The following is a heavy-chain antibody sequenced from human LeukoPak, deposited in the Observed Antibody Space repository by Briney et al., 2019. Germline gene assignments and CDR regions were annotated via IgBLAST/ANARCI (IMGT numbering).Heavy chain of an antibody. CDR2: VHLNGAS. D-gene: IGHD1-26*01. CDR1: GRSITTTNW. V-gene: IGHV4-4*02. J-gene: IGHJ4*02. CDR3: TRESGAFSPFGF. Sequence: PSETLSLTCAVSGRSITTTNWWSWVRQPPGKGLEWIGEVHLNGASNYNPSLESRFSMSIDNSNNHLSLEVTSVTAADTAMYYCTRESGAFSPFGFWGQGTLVTVSS.